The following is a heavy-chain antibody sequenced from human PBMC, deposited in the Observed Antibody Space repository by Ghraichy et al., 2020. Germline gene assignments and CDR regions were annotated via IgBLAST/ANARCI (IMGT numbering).Heavy chain of an antibody. CDR2: IYYSGGA. CDR1: GGSINNYY. Sequence: SQTLSLTCTVSGGSINNYYWSWIRQPPGKGLEWIGFIYYSGGANYNPSLKSRATISVDASMTQFSLRLSSVTAADTAVYYCARDRAVFGPGGMDVWGQGTTATFSS. V-gene: IGHV4-59*01. CDR3: ARDRAVFGPGGMDV. J-gene: IGHJ6*02. D-gene: IGHD3-3*01.